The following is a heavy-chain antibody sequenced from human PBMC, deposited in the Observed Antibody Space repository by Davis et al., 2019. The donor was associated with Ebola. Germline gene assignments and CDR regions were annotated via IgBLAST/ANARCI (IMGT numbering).Heavy chain of an antibody. Sequence: GSLRLSCTVSGGSISSSSYYWGWIRQPPGKGLEWIGSIYYSGSTYYNPSLKSRVTISVDTSKNQFSLKLSSVTAADTAVYYCARGVAYTWFDPWGQGTLVTVSS. CDR2: IYYSGST. J-gene: IGHJ5*02. CDR3: ARGVAYTWFDP. V-gene: IGHV4-39*02. CDR1: GGSISSSSYY. D-gene: IGHD3-10*01.